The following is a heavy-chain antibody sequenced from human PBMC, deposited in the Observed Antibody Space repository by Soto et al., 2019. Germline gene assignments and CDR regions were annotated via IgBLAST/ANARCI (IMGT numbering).Heavy chain of an antibody. CDR2: IYPGDSDT. D-gene: IGHD3-10*01. Sequence: GESLKISCKGSGYTFTSHWIGWVRQTPGKGLEWMGIIYPGDSDTRYSPSFQGQVTISADKSISTAYLQWSSLKASDTAMYYCAGGGVRGVITRTRDYYGMDVWGQGTTVTVSS. CDR3: AGGGVRGVITRTRDYYGMDV. J-gene: IGHJ6*02. CDR1: GYTFTSHW. V-gene: IGHV5-51*01.